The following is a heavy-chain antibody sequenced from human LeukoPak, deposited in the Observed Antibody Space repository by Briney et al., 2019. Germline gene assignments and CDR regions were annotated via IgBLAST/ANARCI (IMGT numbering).Heavy chain of an antibody. D-gene: IGHD3-10*01. Sequence: PGGSLRLSCAASGFSFSDYYMSWIRQAPGKGLEWVSSISRGGSSKYSADSVKGRFTISRDNAKNSLDLQMDSLRAEDTAVYYCARDPATMVRGVIHDYWGQGTLVTVSS. J-gene: IGHJ4*02. CDR3: ARDPATMVRGVIHDY. V-gene: IGHV3-11*01. CDR1: GFSFSDYY. CDR2: ISRGGSSK.